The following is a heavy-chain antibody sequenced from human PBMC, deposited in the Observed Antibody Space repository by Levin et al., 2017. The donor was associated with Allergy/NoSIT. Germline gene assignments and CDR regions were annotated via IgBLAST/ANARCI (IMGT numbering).Heavy chain of an antibody. J-gene: IGHJ5*02. CDR1: GGSISSSSYY. CDR2: IYYSGST. V-gene: IGHV4-39*01. D-gene: IGHD2-2*01. CDR3: ARHLSGRDAVGYCSSTSCYWGA. Sequence: SETLSLTCTVSGGSISSSSYYWGWIRQPPGKGLEWIGSIYYSGSTYYNPSLKSRVTISVDTSKNQFSLKLSSVTAADTAVYYCARHLSGRDAVGYCSSTSCYWGAWGQGTLVTVSS.